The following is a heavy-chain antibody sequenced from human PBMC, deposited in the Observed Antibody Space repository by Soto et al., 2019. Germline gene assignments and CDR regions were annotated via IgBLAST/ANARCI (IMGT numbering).Heavy chain of an antibody. Sequence: SVKVSCKASGGTFSSYAISWVRQAPGQGLEWMGGIIPIFGTANYAQKFQGRVTITADESTSTAYMELSSLRSEDTAVYYCARSSLYCGGDCYPDYYYYGMDVWGQGTTVTVSS. CDR2: IIPIFGTA. CDR1: GGTFSSYA. J-gene: IGHJ6*02. D-gene: IGHD2-21*02. CDR3: ARSSLYCGGDCYPDYYYYGMDV. V-gene: IGHV1-69*13.